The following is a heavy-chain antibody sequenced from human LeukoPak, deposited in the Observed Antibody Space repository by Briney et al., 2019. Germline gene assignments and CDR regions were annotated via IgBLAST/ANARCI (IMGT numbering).Heavy chain of an antibody. CDR3: ARVGGQRQLDY. J-gene: IGHJ4*02. Sequence: ASVKVSCKASGGTFSSYATSWVRQAPGQGLEWMGRIIPILGIANYAQKFQGRVTITADKSTSTAYMELSSLRSEDTAVYYCARVGGQRQLDYWGQGTLVTVSS. CDR2: IIPILGIA. CDR1: GGTFSSYA. D-gene: IGHD6-25*01. V-gene: IGHV1-69*04.